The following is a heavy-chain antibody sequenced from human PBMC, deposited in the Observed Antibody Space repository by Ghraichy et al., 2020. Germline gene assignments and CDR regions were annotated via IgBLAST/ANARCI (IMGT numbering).Heavy chain of an antibody. V-gene: IGHV4-39*01. CDR1: GGSISSSSYY. Sequence: SETLSLTCTVSGGSISSSSYYWDWIRQPPGKGLEWIGSIYYSGSTYYNPSLKSRVTISVDRSKNQFSLKLSSVTAADTAVYYCARRVGAVGAFDIWGQGTMVTVSS. J-gene: IGHJ3*02. CDR3: ARRVGAVGAFDI. CDR2: IYYSGST. D-gene: IGHD1-26*01.